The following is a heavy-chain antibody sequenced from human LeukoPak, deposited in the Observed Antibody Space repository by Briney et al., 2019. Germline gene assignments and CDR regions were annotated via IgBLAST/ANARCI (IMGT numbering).Heavy chain of an antibody. V-gene: IGHV4-59*01. CDR2: IYYSGST. J-gene: IGHJ4*02. CDR3: ARDRGYSYRGGDY. D-gene: IGHD5-18*01. Sequence: PSETLSLTCTVSGGSISSYYWSWIRQPPGKGLEWIGYIYYSGSTNYNPSLKSRVTISVDTSKNQFSLKLSSVTADDTAVYYCARDRGYSYRGGDYWGQGTLVTVSS. CDR1: GGSISSYY.